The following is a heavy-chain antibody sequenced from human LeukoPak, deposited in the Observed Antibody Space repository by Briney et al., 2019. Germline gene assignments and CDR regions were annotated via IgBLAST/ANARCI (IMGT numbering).Heavy chain of an antibody. CDR2: FDPDDGET. J-gene: IGHJ3*02. Sequence: ASVKVSCKVSGYTLTELSMHWVRQAPGKGLEWVGGFDPDDGETIYAQKFQGRVTMTEDTSTDTAYMELSSLRSEDTAVYYCATDRIAVAGTPDDAFDIWGQGTMVTVSS. CDR3: ATDRIAVAGTPDDAFDI. CDR1: GYTLTELS. D-gene: IGHD6-19*01. V-gene: IGHV1-24*01.